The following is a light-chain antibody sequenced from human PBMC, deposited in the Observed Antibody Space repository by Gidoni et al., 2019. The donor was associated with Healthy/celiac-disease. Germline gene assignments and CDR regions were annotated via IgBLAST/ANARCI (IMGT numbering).Light chain of an antibody. Sequence: AIQLTQSPSSLSASVGDRVTITCRARQGISSDLAWYQQKPGKAPKLLIYDASSLESGVPSRFSGSGSGTDFTLTISSLQPEDFATYYCQQFNSYPLLTFGGGTKVEIK. CDR1: QGISSD. CDR3: QQFNSYPLLT. V-gene: IGKV1-13*02. CDR2: DAS. J-gene: IGKJ4*01.